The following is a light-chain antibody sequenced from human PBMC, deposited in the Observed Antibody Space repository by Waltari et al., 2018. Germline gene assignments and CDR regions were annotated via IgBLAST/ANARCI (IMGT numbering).Light chain of an antibody. Sequence: EIVMTQSPLFLPVTLGEPASISCKSSQSVMHIDGYNYLDWYLQKTLQSPDHPIYLGSNRAYRGVDRFSGSGSRTDCRLIIRRVDAEDSGVYYCMPARQTPFTVGPGIKVDIK. CDR2: LGS. CDR3: MPARQTPFT. V-gene: IGKV2-28*01. CDR1: QSVMHIDGYNY. J-gene: IGKJ3*01.